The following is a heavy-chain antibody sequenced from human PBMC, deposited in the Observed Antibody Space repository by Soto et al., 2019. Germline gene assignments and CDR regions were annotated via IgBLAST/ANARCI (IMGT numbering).Heavy chain of an antibody. V-gene: IGHV3-15*07. CDR1: GFPLWDAG. D-gene: IGHD6-19*01. J-gene: IGHJ4*02. Sequence: EVQVVESGGGLVKPGGSLRLSFAASGFPLWDAGLNWVRKPPGKGLEWVARFKSRAAGGTTDYAAPVNGRFIISRDDSTNTLYLHMNSLQTEDTAVYYCVADTPEVGGWLDYWGPGTLVTVSS. CDR3: VADTPEVGGWLDY. CDR2: FKSRAAGGTT.